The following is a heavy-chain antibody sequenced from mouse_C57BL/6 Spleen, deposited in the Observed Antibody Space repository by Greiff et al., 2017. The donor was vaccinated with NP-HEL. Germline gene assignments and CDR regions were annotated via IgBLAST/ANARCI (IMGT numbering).Heavy chain of an antibody. CDR2: ISSGGSTI. Sequence: EVKLVESGGGLVKPGGSLKLSCAASGFTFSDYGMHWVRQAPEKGLEWVAYISSGGSTIYYADTVKGRFPISRDNAKNTLFLQMTSLRSEDTAMYYCARGGYGSLYYAMDYWGQGTSVTVSS. V-gene: IGHV5-17*01. CDR3: ARGGYGSLYYAMDY. J-gene: IGHJ4*01. CDR1: GFTFSDYG. D-gene: IGHD1-1*01.